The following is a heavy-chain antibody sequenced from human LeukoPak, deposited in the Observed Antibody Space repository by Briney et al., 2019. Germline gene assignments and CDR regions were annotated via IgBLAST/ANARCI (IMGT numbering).Heavy chain of an antibody. V-gene: IGHV3-48*03. J-gene: IGHJ4*02. CDR3: AREGCSGGSCYVRAGVDY. Sequence: QPGGSLSLSCAASGFTFSSYEMNWVRQAPGKGLEWVSYISSSGSTIYYADSVKGRFTISRDNAKNSLYLQMNSLRAEDTAAYYCAREGCSGGSCYVRAGVDYWGQGTLVTVSS. CDR1: GFTFSSYE. D-gene: IGHD2-15*01. CDR2: ISSSGSTI.